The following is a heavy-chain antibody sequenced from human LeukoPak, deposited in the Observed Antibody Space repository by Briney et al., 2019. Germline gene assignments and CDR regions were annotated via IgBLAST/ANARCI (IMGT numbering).Heavy chain of an antibody. CDR2: ISGSGGNT. CDR3: AKVLGRSGWQTDY. CDR1: GFTFSSYA. V-gene: IGHV3-23*01. J-gene: IGHJ4*02. D-gene: IGHD6-19*01. Sequence: GGSLRLSCAASGFTFSSYAMNWVRQAPGKGLEWVSGISGSGGNTYYADSVKGRFTISRDNSKNTLYLQMESLRAEDTAVYYCAKVLGRSGWQTDYWGQGTLVTVSS.